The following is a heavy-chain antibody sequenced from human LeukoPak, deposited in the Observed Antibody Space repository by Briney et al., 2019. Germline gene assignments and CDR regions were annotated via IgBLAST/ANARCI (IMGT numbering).Heavy chain of an antibody. CDR2: IYYSGST. CDR3: ARLSQKATMVRGVYYFDY. D-gene: IGHD3-10*01. CDR1: GGSISSSSYY. V-gene: IGHV4-39*01. Sequence: PSETLSLTWTVSGGSISSSSYYWGWIRQPPGKGLEWIGSIYYSGSTYYNPSLKSRVTISVDTSKNQFSLKLSSVTAADTAVYYCARLSQKATMVRGVYYFDYWGQGTLVTVSS. J-gene: IGHJ4*02.